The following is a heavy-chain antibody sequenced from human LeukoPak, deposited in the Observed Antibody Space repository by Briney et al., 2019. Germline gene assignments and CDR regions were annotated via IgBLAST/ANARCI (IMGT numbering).Heavy chain of an antibody. V-gene: IGHV4-38-2*02. CDR3: ARELYYYDSSPNNWFDP. CDR2: IYHSGST. J-gene: IGHJ5*02. D-gene: IGHD3-22*01. Sequence: SETLSLTCTVSGYSISSGYYWGWMRQPPGKGLEWIGSIYHSGSTYYNPSLKSRDTISVDTSKNQFSLKLSSVTAADTAVYYCARELYYYDSSPNNWFDPWGQGTLVTVSS. CDR1: GYSISSGYY.